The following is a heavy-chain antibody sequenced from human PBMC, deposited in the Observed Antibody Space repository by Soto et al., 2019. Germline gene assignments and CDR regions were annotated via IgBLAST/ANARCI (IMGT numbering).Heavy chain of an antibody. J-gene: IGHJ5*02. CDR3: ATYSSSWYWFDP. Sequence: QVQLQQWGAGLLKPSETLSLTCAVYGGSFSGYYWSWIRQPPGKGLEWIGEINHSGSTNYNPSLKRRVTISVDTSKNQFYQKLSSVTAADTAVYYCATYSSSWYWFDPWGQGTLVTVSS. CDR2: INHSGST. D-gene: IGHD6-13*01. V-gene: IGHV4-34*01. CDR1: GGSFSGYY.